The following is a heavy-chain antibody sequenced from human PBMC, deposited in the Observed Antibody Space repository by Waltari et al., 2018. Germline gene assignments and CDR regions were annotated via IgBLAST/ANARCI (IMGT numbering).Heavy chain of an antibody. CDR2: ISYDGRRG. V-gene: IGHV3-23*01. CDR1: GFTFSNHA. CDR3: ARDWRRSLEFFDWLLFALDL. Sequence: EEQLLESGGGLAQPGGSLRLSCAASGFTFSNHAMSWVRQAPGKGLEWVSVISYDGRRGYSADPVRDRFTISRDNSRNTLFLEMNSLRAEDTALYYCARDWRRSLEFFDWLLFALDLWGQGTLVDVSS. J-gene: IGHJ5*02. D-gene: IGHD3-3*02.